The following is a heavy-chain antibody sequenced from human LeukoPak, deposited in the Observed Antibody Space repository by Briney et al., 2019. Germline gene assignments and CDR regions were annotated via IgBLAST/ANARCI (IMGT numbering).Heavy chain of an antibody. J-gene: IGHJ3*01. CDR3: AKDPNGDYVGAFDS. CDR2: ITGGGVGT. CDR1: GLTFRNYA. Sequence: PGGSLRLSFAASGLTFRNYALTWVRQAPGRGLEWVSSITGGGVGTSYADSVKGRFTVYRDNSKNTLYLQMNSLRAGDTAVYYCAKDPNGDYVGAFDSWGQGTLVTVSS. V-gene: IGHV3-23*01. D-gene: IGHD4-17*01.